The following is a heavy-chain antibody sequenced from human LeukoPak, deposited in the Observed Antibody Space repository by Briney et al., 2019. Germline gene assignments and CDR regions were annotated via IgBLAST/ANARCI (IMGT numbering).Heavy chain of an antibody. V-gene: IGHV3-33*01. CDR3: ARDEGRQDNYFDY. CDR2: IWYDGSNK. D-gene: IGHD2-15*01. CDR1: GFTFSSYG. J-gene: IGHJ4*02. Sequence: GGSLRLSCAASGFTFSSYGMHWVRQAPGKGLEWVAVIWYDGSNKYYADSVKGRFTISRDNSKNTLYLQMNSLRAEDTAVYYCARDEGRQDNYFDYWGQGTLVTVSS.